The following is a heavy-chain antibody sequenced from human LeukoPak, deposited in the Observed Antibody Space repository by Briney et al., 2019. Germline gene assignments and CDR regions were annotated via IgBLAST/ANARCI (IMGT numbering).Heavy chain of an antibody. J-gene: IGHJ6*03. CDR1: GFTFSSYG. CDR3: AKAGRGGAITMVRGVKGDYCYMDV. V-gene: IGHV3-23*01. Sequence: PGGSLRLSCGASGFTFSSYGMSWVRQAPGKGLEWVSGISGSGGRTYYADSVKGRFTISRDNSKNTLYVQMNSLRAEDTAVYYCAKAGRGGAITMVRGVKGDYCYMDVWGKGTTVTISS. D-gene: IGHD3-10*01. CDR2: ISGSGGRT.